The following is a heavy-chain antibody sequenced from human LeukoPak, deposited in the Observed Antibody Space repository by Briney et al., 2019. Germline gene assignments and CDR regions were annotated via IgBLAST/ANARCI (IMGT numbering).Heavy chain of an antibody. CDR3: AKDRSVSSTYSFDS. CDR2: ISGSGGSP. J-gene: IGHJ4*02. Sequence: GGSLRLSCAASGFTFSSFAMSWVRRAPGKGLEWISAISGSGGSPHYAESVKGRFTISRDFSKTRLYLQMNSLRAEDTAIYYCAKDRSVSSTYSFDSWGQGTLVAVSS. CDR1: GFTFSSFA. V-gene: IGHV3-23*01. D-gene: IGHD1-14*01.